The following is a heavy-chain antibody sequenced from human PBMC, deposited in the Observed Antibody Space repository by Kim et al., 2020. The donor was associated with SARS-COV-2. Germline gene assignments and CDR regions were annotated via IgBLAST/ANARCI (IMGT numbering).Heavy chain of an antibody. J-gene: IGHJ2*01. CDR2: INHSGST. Sequence: SETLSLTCAVYGGSFSGYYWSWIRQPPGKGLEWIGEINHSGSTNYNPSLKSRVTISVDTSKNQFSLKLSSVTAADTAVYYCARAPYYYGSGSHWYFDLWGRGTLVTVSS. V-gene: IGHV4-34*01. CDR3: ARAPYYYGSGSHWYFDL. CDR1: GGSFSGYY. D-gene: IGHD3-10*01.